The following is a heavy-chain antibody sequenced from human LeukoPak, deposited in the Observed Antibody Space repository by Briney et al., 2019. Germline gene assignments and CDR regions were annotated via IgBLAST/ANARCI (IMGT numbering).Heavy chain of an antibody. CDR1: GFTFSSYA. V-gene: IGHV3-23*01. D-gene: IGHD3-22*01. J-gene: IGHJ4*02. CDR2: ISGSGGNT. CDR3: AKDGRRISMIGVVRRGHYSDY. Sequence: PSGGSLRLSCAASGFTFSSYAMSWVRQAPGKGLEWVSAISGSGGNTYYIDSVKGRFTISRDNSKNTLDLQMNSLRAEDTAVYYCAKDGRRISMIGVVRRGHYSDYWGQGILVTVSS.